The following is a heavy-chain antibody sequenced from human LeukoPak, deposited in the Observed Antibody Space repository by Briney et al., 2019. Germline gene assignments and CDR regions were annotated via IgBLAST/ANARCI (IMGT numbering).Heavy chain of an antibody. J-gene: IGHJ4*02. D-gene: IGHD1-14*01. CDR1: GFTFRNYA. V-gene: IGHV3-30*02. Sequence: GGSLRLSCAGSGFTFRNYAMSWVRQAPGKGLDWVAFIRYDGNNKLYADSVKGRFTISRDNSKNTLYLHINSLRAEDTAVYYCVKDNPLDYWGQGTLVIVSS. CDR3: VKDNPLDY. CDR2: IRYDGNNK.